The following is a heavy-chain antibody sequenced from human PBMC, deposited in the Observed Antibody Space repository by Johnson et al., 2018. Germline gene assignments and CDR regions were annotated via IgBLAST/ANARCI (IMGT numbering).Heavy chain of an antibody. V-gene: IGHV3-11*04. CDR2: ISDTDTTT. Sequence: GLEWVSQISDTDTTTYYADSVKGRLATSRDNAKNSLYLQVTSLRAEDTATYYCAMESSSFEGFDIWGQGTMVTVSS. CDR3: AMESSSFEGFDI. D-gene: IGHD6-13*01. J-gene: IGHJ3*02.